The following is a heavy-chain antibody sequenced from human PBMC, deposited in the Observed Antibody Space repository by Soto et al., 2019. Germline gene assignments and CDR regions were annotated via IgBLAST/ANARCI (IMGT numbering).Heavy chain of an antibody. J-gene: IGHJ6*02. CDR1: GYSFTSYW. D-gene: IGHD2-15*01. CDR3: ARQEMVVAATYYYYYGMDV. Sequence: GESLKISCKGSGYSFTSYWISWVRQMPGKGLEWMGRIDPSDSYTNYSPSFQGHVTISADKSISTAYLQWSSLKASDTAMYYCARQEMVVAATYYYYYGMDVWGQGTTVTVSS. V-gene: IGHV5-10-1*01. CDR2: IDPSDSYT.